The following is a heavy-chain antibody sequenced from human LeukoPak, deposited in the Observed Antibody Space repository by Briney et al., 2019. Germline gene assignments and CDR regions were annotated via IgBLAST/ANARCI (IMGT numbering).Heavy chain of an antibody. CDR3: ARASSEADYGATLFDY. V-gene: IGHV3-21*01. D-gene: IGHD4/OR15-4a*01. J-gene: IGHJ4*02. Sequence: ETLSLTCAVYGGSFSGYYWSWIRQPPGKGLEWVSSISSSSSYIYYADSVKGRFTISRDNAKNSLYLQMNSLRAEDTAVYYCARASSEADYGATLFDYWGQGTLVTVSS. CDR2: ISSSSSYI. CDR1: GGSFSGYY.